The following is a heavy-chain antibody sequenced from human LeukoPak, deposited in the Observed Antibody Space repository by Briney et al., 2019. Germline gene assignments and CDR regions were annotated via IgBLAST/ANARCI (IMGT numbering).Heavy chain of an antibody. CDR2: INSSGGSI. D-gene: IGHD1-26*01. V-gene: IGHV1-46*01. CDR3: ARSGSYRYFDL. J-gene: IGHJ2*01. Sequence: ASVKVSCKASGYTFTSYYMHWVRQAPGQGLEWMGIINSSGGSISYAQKFQGRVTMTRDTSTSTFYMELSSLRSEDTAVYYCARSGSYRYFDLWGRGTLVTVSS. CDR1: GYTFTSYY.